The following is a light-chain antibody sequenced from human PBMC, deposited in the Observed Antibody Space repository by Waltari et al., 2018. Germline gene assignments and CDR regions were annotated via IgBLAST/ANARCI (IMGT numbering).Light chain of an antibody. CDR3: HSRDSSGDVL. CDR1: SLRSYY. J-gene: IGLJ2*01. V-gene: IGLV3-19*01. Sequence: SSELTQDPAVSVALGQTVRITCQGDSLRSYYVSWFHQKPGQAPALVIYGKNNRPSGIADRCSASSSGSTASLTIIGAQAEDEADYYCHSRDSSGDVLIGGGTKLTVV. CDR2: GKN.